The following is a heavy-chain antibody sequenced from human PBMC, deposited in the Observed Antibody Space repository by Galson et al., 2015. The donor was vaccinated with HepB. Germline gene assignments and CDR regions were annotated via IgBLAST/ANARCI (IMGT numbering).Heavy chain of an antibody. CDR1: GFTVSSNH. D-gene: IGHD6-19*01. CDR3: ARRLAVAGAFDI. CDR2: IYSGGST. J-gene: IGHJ3*02. V-gene: IGHV3-53*01. Sequence: SLRLSCAASGFTVSSNHMSWVRQAPGKGLEWVSVIYSGGSTYYADSVKGRFTISRDNSKNTLYLQMNSLRAEDTAVYYCARRLAVAGAFDIWGQGTMVTVSS.